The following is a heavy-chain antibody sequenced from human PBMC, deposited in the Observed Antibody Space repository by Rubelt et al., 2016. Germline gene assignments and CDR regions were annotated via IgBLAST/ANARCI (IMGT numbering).Heavy chain of an antibody. CDR2: INPDGSST. V-gene: IGHV3-74*01. Sequence: EVQVVESGGGLVQPGGSLRLSCAASGFTFSTYWMNWVRQAPGKGLVWVSRINPDGSSTSYADSVKGRFTISRDNSKNTLYLQMNNLRVEDTAVYYCAGEPNTATAGIDYWGQGTLVTVSS. D-gene: IGHD6-13*01. J-gene: IGHJ4*02. CDR3: AGEPNTATAGIDY. CDR1: GFTFSTYW.